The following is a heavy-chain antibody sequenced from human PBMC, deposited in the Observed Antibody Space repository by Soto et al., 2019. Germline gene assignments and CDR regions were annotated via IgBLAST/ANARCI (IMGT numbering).Heavy chain of an antibody. J-gene: IGHJ6*02. CDR3: ARDLECSSTSCYRGYYYYGMDV. CDR1: GFTFSSYS. D-gene: IGHD2-2*02. Sequence: AGGSLRLSCADSGFTFSSYSLNWVRQAPGTGLEWVSSISSSSSYIYYADLVKGRFTISRDNAKKSLYLQMNSLRAEDTAVYYCARDLECSSTSCYRGYYYYGMDVWGQGTTVTVSS. V-gene: IGHV3-21*01. CDR2: ISSSSSYI.